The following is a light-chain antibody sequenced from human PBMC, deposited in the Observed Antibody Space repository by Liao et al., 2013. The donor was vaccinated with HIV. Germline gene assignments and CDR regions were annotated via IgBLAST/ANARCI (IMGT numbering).Light chain of an antibody. CDR3: QVWDSSSDHPAAWV. Sequence: SYELTQPPSVSVAPGKTARITCGGNNIGSKSVHWYQQKPGQAPVLVIYYDSDRPSGIPERFSGSNSGNTATLTISRVEAGDEADYYCQVWDSSSDHPAAWVFGGGTKLTVL. CDR2: YDS. V-gene: IGLV3-21*04. CDR1: NIGSKS. J-gene: IGLJ3*02.